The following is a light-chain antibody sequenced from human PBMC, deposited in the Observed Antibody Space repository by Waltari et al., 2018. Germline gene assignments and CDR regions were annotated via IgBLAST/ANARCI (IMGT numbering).Light chain of an antibody. V-gene: IGLV2-11*01. Sequence: QSALTQPRSVSGSPGQSVTISCTGTSSDVGGYNYVSWYQQHPGKAPKLMFYDVSKRPPGVPDRFSGSKSGNAASLTISGLQAEDEADYYCCSYGGTYSWVFGGGTKLTVL. J-gene: IGLJ3*02. CDR2: DVS. CDR3: CSYGGTYSWV. CDR1: SSDVGGYNY.